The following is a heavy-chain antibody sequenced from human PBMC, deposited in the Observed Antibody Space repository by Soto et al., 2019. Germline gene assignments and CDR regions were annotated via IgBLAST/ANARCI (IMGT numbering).Heavy chain of an antibody. D-gene: IGHD3-3*02. J-gene: IGHJ3*02. CDR2: IIPIFGTA. Sequence: ASVKVSCKASGGTFSSYAISWVRQAPGQGLEWMGGIIPIFGTANYAQKFQGRVTITADESTSTAYMELSSLRSEDTAVYYCASSRIGIFGVVNTDAFDIWGQGTMVTVAS. CDR1: GGTFSSYA. CDR3: ASSRIGIFGVVNTDAFDI. V-gene: IGHV1-69*13.